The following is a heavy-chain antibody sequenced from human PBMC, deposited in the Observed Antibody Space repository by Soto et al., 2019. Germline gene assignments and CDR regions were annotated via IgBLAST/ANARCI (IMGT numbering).Heavy chain of an antibody. J-gene: IGHJ6*02. D-gene: IGHD3-22*01. Sequence: RLSCAASGFTFSSYAMHWVRQAPGKGLEWVAVISYDGSNKYYADSVKGRFTISRDNSKNTLYLQMNSLRAEDTAVYYCARGWGIVVVIDYGMDVWGQGTTVTVSS. CDR2: ISYDGSNK. CDR1: GFTFSSYA. V-gene: IGHV3-30-3*01. CDR3: ARGWGIVVVIDYGMDV.